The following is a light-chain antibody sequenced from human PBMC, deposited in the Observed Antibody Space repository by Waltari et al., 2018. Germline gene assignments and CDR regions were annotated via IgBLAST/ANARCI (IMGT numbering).Light chain of an antibody. V-gene: IGKV4-1*01. CDR1: QTFLFNSNDKTY. J-gene: IGKJ3*01. CDR2: WAS. Sequence: DIVMTQSPDSLGVSLGERATINCKSSQTFLFNSNDKTYLAWYQQKPGQPPKLLIYWASTRESGVPDRFSGSGSGTDFTLTISALQAEDVAVYYCQQYYTSPFTFGPGTIVDLK. CDR3: QQYYTSPFT.